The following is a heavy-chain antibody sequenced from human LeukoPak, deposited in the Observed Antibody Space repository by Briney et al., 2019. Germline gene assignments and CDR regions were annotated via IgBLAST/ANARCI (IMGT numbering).Heavy chain of an antibody. CDR1: GFTVSNNY. J-gene: IGHJ3*02. V-gene: IGHV3-53*01. CDR2: SYSDTNT. D-gene: IGHD1-14*01. CDR3: VRKNRDFNAAFDI. Sequence: PGGSLRLSSTASGFTVSNNYMSWVRQAPGKGLEWVSISYSDTNTNYADSVKGRFTISRDTSQNTLSLQMNSLRAEDTAVYYCVRKNRDFNAAFDIWGQGTVVTVSA.